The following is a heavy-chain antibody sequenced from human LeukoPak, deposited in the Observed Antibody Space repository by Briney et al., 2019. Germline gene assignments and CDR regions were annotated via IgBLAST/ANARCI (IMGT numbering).Heavy chain of an antibody. CDR1: GFTFSRYA. Sequence: GRSLRLSCAASGFTFSRYAMHWVRQAPGKGLEWTAVISYDGSYEYYADSVKGRFTISRDSSKNTLYVQMNSLRAEDTAVYYCARVPSPIGFSYYFDYWGQGTLVTVSS. D-gene: IGHD2-15*01. V-gene: IGHV3-30*04. J-gene: IGHJ4*02. CDR3: ARVPSPIGFSYYFDY. CDR2: ISYDGSYE.